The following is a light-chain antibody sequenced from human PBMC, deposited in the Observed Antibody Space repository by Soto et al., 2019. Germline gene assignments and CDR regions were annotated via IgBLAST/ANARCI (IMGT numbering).Light chain of an antibody. CDR1: QSVSSY. J-gene: IGKJ4*01. Sequence: EIVLTQSPATLSLSPGERATLSCRASQSVSSYLAWYQQKPGQAPRLLIYEASKRATGIPARFSGSGSGTDFTLTISSLEPEDFAVYYCHQRSNWPLTFGGGTKVEI. CDR2: EAS. V-gene: IGKV3-11*01. CDR3: HQRSNWPLT.